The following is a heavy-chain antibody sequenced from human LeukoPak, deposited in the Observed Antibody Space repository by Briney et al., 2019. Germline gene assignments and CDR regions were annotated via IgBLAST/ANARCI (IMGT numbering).Heavy chain of an antibody. CDR1: GYTFTSYG. V-gene: IGHV1-18*01. CDR2: ISAYNGNT. Sequence: ESSVKVSCKASGYTFTSYGISWVRQAPGQGLEWMGWISAYNGNTNYAQKLQGRVTMTTDTSTSTAYMELRSLRSDDTAVYYCARGKARFLEWLHYEYYYYMDVWGKGTTVTVSS. J-gene: IGHJ6*03. D-gene: IGHD3-3*01. CDR3: ARGKARFLEWLHYEYYYYMDV.